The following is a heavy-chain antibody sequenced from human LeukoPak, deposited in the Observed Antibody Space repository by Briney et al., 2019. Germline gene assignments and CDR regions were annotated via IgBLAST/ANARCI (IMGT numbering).Heavy chain of an antibody. Sequence: ASVTASFKASGYIFTSYYMHWVRQAPGQGLEWMGIINPSGDNTNYAQKFKGRVTMTRDTSTSTVYLELSSLRSEDTAVYYCVSSIAAAPFDSWGQGTLVTVSS. CDR3: VSSIAAAPFDS. CDR2: INPSGDNT. V-gene: IGHV1-46*01. J-gene: IGHJ4*02. D-gene: IGHD6-13*01. CDR1: GYIFTSYY.